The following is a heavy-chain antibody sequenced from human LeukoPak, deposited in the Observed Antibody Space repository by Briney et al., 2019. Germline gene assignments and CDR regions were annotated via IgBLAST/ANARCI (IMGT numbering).Heavy chain of an antibody. CDR1: GFSFRNSW. CDR2: TNEDESAK. J-gene: IGHJ3*02. D-gene: IGHD2-8*01. V-gene: IGHV3-7*01. Sequence: PGGSLRLSCAASGFSFRNSWMAWVRQAPGKGLEWVALTNEDESAKYYVDSVKGRFTISRDNAKNSLFLQMNSLRDEDTAMHYCARGVNRAYDIWGHGTMVTVSS. CDR3: ARGVNRAYDI.